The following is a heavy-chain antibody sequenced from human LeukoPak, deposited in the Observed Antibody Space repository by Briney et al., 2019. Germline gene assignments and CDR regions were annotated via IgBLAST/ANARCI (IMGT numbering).Heavy chain of an antibody. CDR1: GFAVGSNY. Sequence: GGSLRLSCVASGFAVGSNYMSWVRQAPGKGLVWVSRINSDGTSTSYADSVKGRFTISRDNAKNTLSLQMNSLRAEDTAMYYCASGSPGYSSSWSNYWGQGTLVTVSS. CDR3: ASGSPGYSSSWSNY. V-gene: IGHV3-74*01. J-gene: IGHJ4*02. CDR2: INSDGTST. D-gene: IGHD6-13*01.